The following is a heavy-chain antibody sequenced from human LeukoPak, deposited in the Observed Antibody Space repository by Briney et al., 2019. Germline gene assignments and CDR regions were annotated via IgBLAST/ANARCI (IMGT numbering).Heavy chain of an antibody. D-gene: IGHD3-10*02. CDR2: LNSDGSNT. Sequence: AGGSLRLACAASGFTFSNYWMHWVRQAPGRGLVWVSRLNSDGSNTTYADSVKGRFTISRDNAKNTLYLQMNSLRAEDTAVYYCAELGITMIGGVWGKGTTVTISS. J-gene: IGHJ6*04. CDR3: AELGITMIGGV. V-gene: IGHV3-74*01. CDR1: GFTFSNYW.